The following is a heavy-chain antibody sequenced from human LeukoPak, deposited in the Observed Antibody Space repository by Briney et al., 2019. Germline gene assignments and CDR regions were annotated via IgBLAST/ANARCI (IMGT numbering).Heavy chain of an antibody. CDR1: CFSNHSSSYV. V-gene: IGHV4-39*01. Sequence: SETVSLTDSVSCFSNHSSSYVGGGTRQPPERGGELIANIYYSENTYYTPSLETRFTISIHTSKNKSSLKLSSVPAADTAVYYCASKIATVAGTGAFDIWGQGTMVTVSS. D-gene: IGHD6-19*01. CDR3: ASKIATVAGTGAFDI. CDR2: IYYSENT. J-gene: IGHJ3*02.